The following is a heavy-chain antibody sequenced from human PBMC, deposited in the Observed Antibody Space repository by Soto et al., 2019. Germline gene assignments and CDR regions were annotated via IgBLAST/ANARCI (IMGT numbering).Heavy chain of an antibody. Sequence: QVQLVESGGGVVQPGRSLRLSCAASGFTFSSYGMHWVRQAPGKGLEWVAVIWYDGSNKYYADSVKGRFTISRDNSKNKLYLPMNSLRDQDTAAYYCARGGRGCYESFYYYYYYMDVCGNGTTVTVSS. D-gene: IGHD5-12*01. V-gene: IGHV3-33*01. CDR1: GFTFSSYG. CDR2: IWYDGSNK. CDR3: ARGGRGCYESFYYYYYYMDV. J-gene: IGHJ6*03.